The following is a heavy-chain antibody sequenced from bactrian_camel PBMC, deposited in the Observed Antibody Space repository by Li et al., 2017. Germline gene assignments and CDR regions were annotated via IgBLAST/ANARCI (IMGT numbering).Heavy chain of an antibody. J-gene: IGHJ6*01. D-gene: IGHD1*01. Sequence: HVQLVESGGGSVQAGGSLILSCTFSGATYSRRCMAWFRQVPGKGREAVAAADADRRTIYGDFVEGRFTIDRDNARNILYLRMHDLKPEDTAMYYCAADPPATWCRPKASFGYLGQGTQVTVS. CDR3: AADPPATWCRPKASFGY. V-gene: IGHV3S9*01. CDR2: ADADRRT. CDR1: GATYSRRC.